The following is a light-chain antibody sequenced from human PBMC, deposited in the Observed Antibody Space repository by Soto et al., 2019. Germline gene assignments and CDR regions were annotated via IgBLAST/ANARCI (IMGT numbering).Light chain of an antibody. CDR1: SSSVSTSYY. J-gene: IGLJ2*01. CDR3: VLYMGSGLSV. Sequence: QTVVTQEPSFSVSPGGTVTLTCGLSSSSVSTSYYPSWYQQTPGQAPRTLIYSTNTRSSGVPDRFSGSILGNKAAPTITGAQADDESDYYCVLYMGSGLSVFGGGTKLTVL. CDR2: STN. V-gene: IGLV8-61*01.